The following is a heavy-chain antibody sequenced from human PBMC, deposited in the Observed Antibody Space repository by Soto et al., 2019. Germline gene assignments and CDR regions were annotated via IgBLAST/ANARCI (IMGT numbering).Heavy chain of an antibody. D-gene: IGHD3-3*01. V-gene: IGHV1-69*01. Sequence: QVQLVQSGAEVKEPGSAVKVSCKAPADSFSSYGISWVRQAPGQGLEWMGGIIPIFGTTNYAEKFQGRVTITADESTNTAYMELSSLRSEDTALYYCARVFPDGWVEPGVVRDYLDTWGRGTLVTVSS. CDR3: ARVFPDGWVEPGVVRDYLDT. CDR1: ADSFSSYG. CDR2: IIPIFGTT. J-gene: IGHJ4*02.